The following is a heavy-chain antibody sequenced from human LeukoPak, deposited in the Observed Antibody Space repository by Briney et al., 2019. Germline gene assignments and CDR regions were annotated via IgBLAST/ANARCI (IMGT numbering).Heavy chain of an antibody. CDR2: IKQDGSEK. D-gene: IGHD6-19*01. CDR1: GFTFSSYW. CDR3: ARTPEQWLGYYFDY. Sequence: GGSLRLSCAASGFTFSSYWMSWVRQAPGKGLEWVANIKQDGSEKYYVDSVKGRFTISRDNAKNSLYLQMNSLRAEDTAVYYCARTPEQWLGYYFDYWGQGTLVTVSS. J-gene: IGHJ4*02. V-gene: IGHV3-7*01.